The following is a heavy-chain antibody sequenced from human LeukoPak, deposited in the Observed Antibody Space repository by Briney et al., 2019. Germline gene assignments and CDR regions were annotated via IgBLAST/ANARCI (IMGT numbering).Heavy chain of an antibody. CDR3: ARDTVFDWLTPFDY. CDR1: GYTFTSYD. D-gene: IGHD3-9*01. Sequence: ASAKVSCTASGYTFTSYDINWVRQATGQGLEWMGWMNPNSGNTGYAQKFQGRVTMTRNTSISTAYMELSSLTSEDTAVYYCARDTVFDWLTPFDYWGQGTLVTVSS. J-gene: IGHJ4*02. V-gene: IGHV1-8*01. CDR2: MNPNSGNT.